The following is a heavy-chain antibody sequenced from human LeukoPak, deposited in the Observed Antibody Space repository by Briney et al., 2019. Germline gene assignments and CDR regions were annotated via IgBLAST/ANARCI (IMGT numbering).Heavy chain of an antibody. CDR1: GYTFTGYY. V-gene: IGHV1-2*02. D-gene: IGHD3-10*01. J-gene: IGHJ4*02. CDR3: ARDLTRKYGSGSYYDH. CDR2: INPNSGGT. Sequence: ASVKVSCKASGYTFTGYYMHWVRQAPGQGLEWMGWINPNSGGTNYAQKFQGRVTMTRDTSISTAYMELSRLRSDDTAVYYCARDLTRKYGSGSYYDHWGQGTLVTVSS.